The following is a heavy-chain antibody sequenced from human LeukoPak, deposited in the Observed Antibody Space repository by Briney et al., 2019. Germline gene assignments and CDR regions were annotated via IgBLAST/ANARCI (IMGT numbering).Heavy chain of an antibody. J-gene: IGHJ4*02. CDR2: IYYSGSIHSSGST. V-gene: IGHV4-39*07. Sequence: SETLSLTCTVSGGSISSSSYYWGWIRQPPGKGLEWIGSIYYSGSIHSSGSTYYNPSLKSRVTISVDTSKNQFSLRLSSVTAADTAVYYCARGRRYSPLWGQGTLVTVSS. CDR1: GGSISSSSYY. CDR3: ARGRRYSPL. D-gene: IGHD6-13*01.